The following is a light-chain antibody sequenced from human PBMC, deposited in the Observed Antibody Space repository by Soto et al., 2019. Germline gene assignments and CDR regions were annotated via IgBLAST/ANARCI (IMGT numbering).Light chain of an antibody. CDR1: QSVSSN. J-gene: IGKJ2*01. Sequence: EIVLTQSPATLSVSPGERVTLSCRASQSVSSNLAWYQQKPGQGPRLVMYGASTRAIGIPARFSGSGSGTEFTITISSLQSEDFAVYYCQQYDNWPPVTFGQGNKLEIK. V-gene: IGKV3-15*01. CDR2: GAS. CDR3: QQYDNWPPVT.